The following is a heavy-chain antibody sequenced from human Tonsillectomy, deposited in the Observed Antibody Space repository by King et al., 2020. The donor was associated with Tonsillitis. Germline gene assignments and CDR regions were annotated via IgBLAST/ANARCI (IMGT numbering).Heavy chain of an antibody. J-gene: IGHJ6*02. CDR2: ISYDGSDK. V-gene: IGHV3-30*03. CDR3: ATSNRYSGYDYRCKDYYYGMDV. CDR1: GFIFSTYG. Sequence: QLVESGGGVVQPGRSLRLSCAASGFIFSTYGMHWVRQAPGKGLEWVAVISYDGSDKYYADSVKGRFTISRDNSKNSLNLQMNSLRAEDTAVYYCATSNRYSGYDYRCKDYYYGMDVWGQGTTVTVSS. D-gene: IGHD5-12*01.